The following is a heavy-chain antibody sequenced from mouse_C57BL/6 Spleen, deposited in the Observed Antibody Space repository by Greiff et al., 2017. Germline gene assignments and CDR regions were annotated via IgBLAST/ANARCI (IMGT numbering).Heavy chain of an antibody. CDR1: GFAFSSSC. J-gene: IGHJ2*01. Sequence: EVQLVESGGDLVKPGGSVKLSCTASGFAFSSSCMTWVRQIPDKGLEWVGSINSGGSDTYYTGTFKGRFTLSGDNAKNIRYLQLSSLKSEDTAMYCCAREEDYTEGLDYWGQGTTLTVSS. D-gene: IGHD2-4*01. CDR3: AREEDYTEGLDY. CDR2: INSGGSDT. V-gene: IGHV5-6*01.